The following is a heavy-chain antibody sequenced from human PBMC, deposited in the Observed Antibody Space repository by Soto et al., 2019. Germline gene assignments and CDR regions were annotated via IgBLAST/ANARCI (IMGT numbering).Heavy chain of an antibody. Sequence: SETLSLTCTVSGGSISRYCWSWIRQPPGKGLECIGYIYYSGNTNYNPSLKSRVTISVDTSKDQFSLKLSSVTAADTAVYYCARVPYSYASSGYMYYFDYWGQGTLVTVSS. CDR2: IYYSGNT. J-gene: IGHJ4*02. V-gene: IGHV4-59*01. CDR1: GGSISRYC. CDR3: ARVPYSYASSGYMYYFDY. D-gene: IGHD3-22*01.